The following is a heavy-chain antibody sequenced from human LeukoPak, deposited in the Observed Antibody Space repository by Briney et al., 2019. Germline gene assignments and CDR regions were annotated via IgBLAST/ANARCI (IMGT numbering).Heavy chain of an antibody. CDR2: NYYSWST. V-gene: IGHV4-59*13. Sequence: PSETLSLTCTVSGGSISSYYYSWIRNPPGQGLEWSGYNYYSWSTNYNPSLKSRFTISVDTSKNQFSLKPSSLTAADPAVYYCARGYYDCWSGYYAPRSDAFDIWGQGTMVTVSS. CDR1: GGSISSYY. CDR3: ARGYYDCWSGYYAPRSDAFDI. J-gene: IGHJ3*02. D-gene: IGHD3-3*01.